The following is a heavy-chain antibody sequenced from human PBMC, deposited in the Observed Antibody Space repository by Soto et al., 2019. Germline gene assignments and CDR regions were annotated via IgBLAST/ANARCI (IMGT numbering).Heavy chain of an antibody. D-gene: IGHD6-19*01. CDR2: IYYSGST. J-gene: IGHJ4*02. CDR3: ARVAVAGSDY. V-gene: IGHV4-61*01. Sequence: PSETLSLTCTVSGGSVSSGSYYWSWIRQPPGKGLEWIGYIYYSGSTNYNPSHKSRVTISVDTSKNQFSLKLSSVTAADTAVYYCARVAVAGSDYWGQGTLVTVSS. CDR1: GGSVSSGSYY.